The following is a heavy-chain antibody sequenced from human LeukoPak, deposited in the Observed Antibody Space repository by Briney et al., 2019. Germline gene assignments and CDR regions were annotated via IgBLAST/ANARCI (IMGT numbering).Heavy chain of an antibody. CDR2: INVDETNA. J-gene: IGHJ3*01. V-gene: IGHV3-74*01. CDR1: GFTFDDYA. Sequence: PGRCLSLSCAASGFTFDDYAMHWVGPAAGGGLVWVSRINVDETNAYADSVSGRFTISRDNAKNTLYLQMNSLRAEDTAVYFCGRGGDGIDVWGQGTTVIVS. CDR3: GRGGDGIDV.